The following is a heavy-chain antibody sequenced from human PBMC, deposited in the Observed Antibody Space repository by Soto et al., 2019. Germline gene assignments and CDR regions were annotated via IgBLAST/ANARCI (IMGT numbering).Heavy chain of an antibody. V-gene: IGHV1-46*01. J-gene: IGHJ5*02. CDR2: INPSGGST. D-gene: IGHD2-2*01. CDR1: GYTFTSYY. Sequence: QVQLVQSGAEVKKPGASVKVSCKASGYTFTSYYMHWVRQAPGQGLEWMGIINPSGGSTSYAQKFQGRVTMTRDTSTSTVYMELSSLRSEDTAVYYCARDGVVPAAIYLAGQNWFDPWGQGTLVTVSS. CDR3: ARDGVVPAAIYLAGQNWFDP.